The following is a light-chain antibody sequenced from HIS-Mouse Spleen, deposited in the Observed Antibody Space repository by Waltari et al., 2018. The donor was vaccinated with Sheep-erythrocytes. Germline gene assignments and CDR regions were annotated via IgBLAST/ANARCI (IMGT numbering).Light chain of an antibody. V-gene: IGKV3-15*01. J-gene: IGKJ1*01. CDR2: GAS. CDR1: QSVSST. CDR3: QQYLWT. Sequence: EIVMTQSPATLSVSPGQRATLSCRASQSVSSTLAWYQQKPGQAPRLLIYGASTRATGIPARFSGSGSGTEFTLTISSMQSEDFAVYYCQQYLWTFGQGTKVEIK.